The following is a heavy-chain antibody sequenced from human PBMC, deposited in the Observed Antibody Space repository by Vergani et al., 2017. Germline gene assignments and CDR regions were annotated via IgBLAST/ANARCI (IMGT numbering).Heavy chain of an antibody. CDR2: IWYDGSNK. CDR3: ARESTMIVVVITHSLFDY. D-gene: IGHD3-22*01. Sequence: QVQLVESGGGVVQPGRSLRLSCAASGFTFSSYGMHWVRQAPGKGLEWVAVIWYDGSNKYYADSVKGRFTISRDNSKNTLYLQMNSLRAEDTAVYYCARESTMIVVVITHSLFDYWGQGTLVTVSS. V-gene: IGHV3-33*01. J-gene: IGHJ4*02. CDR1: GFTFSSYG.